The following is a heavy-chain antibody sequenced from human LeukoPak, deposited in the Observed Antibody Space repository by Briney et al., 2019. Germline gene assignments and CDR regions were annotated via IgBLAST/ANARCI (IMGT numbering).Heavy chain of an antibody. V-gene: IGHV1-46*01. J-gene: IGHJ6*02. CDR2: INPSGGST. Sequence: ASVKVSCKASGYTFTSYYVHWVRQAPGQGLEWMGIINPSGGSTSYAQKFQGRVTMTRDTSTSTVYMELSSLRSEDTAVYYCARLGLVGYDSSGYYYGVRYGMDVWGQGTTVTVSS. CDR1: GYTFTSYY. CDR3: ARLGLVGYDSSGYYYGVRYGMDV. D-gene: IGHD3-22*01.